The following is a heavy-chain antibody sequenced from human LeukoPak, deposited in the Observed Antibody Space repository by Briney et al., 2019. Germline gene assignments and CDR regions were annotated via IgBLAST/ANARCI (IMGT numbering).Heavy chain of an antibody. Sequence: SETLSLTCAVYGGSFSGYYWSWIRQPPGKGLEWIGEINHSGSTNYNPSLRSRVTISVDTSRNQFSLKLSSVTAADTAVYYCARGRKNVRRVTRLYYFDYWGQGTLVTVSS. CDR1: GGSFSGYY. CDR3: ARGRKNVRRVTRLYYFDY. D-gene: IGHD2-21*02. CDR2: INHSGST. J-gene: IGHJ4*02. V-gene: IGHV4-34*01.